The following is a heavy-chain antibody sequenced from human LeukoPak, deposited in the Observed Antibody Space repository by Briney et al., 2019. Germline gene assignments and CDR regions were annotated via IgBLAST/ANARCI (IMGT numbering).Heavy chain of an antibody. J-gene: IGHJ4*02. D-gene: IGHD1/OR15-1a*01. CDR3: ARSKTGTIDY. V-gene: IGHV3-74*01. CDR2: ITSDGSTT. Sequence: GGSLRLSCAASGFTFSNYLMHWVRQAPGKGLVWVSRITSDGSTTNYADSVKGRFTISRDNAKNTLYLQMNSLRADDTAVYYCARSKTGTIDYWGQGTLVTVSP. CDR1: GFTFSNYL.